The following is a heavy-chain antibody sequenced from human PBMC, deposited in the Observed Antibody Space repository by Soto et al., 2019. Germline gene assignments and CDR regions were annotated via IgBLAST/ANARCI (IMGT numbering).Heavy chain of an antibody. CDR3: ARPSGSYYGEFDY. CDR1: GDSFIRYW. J-gene: IGHJ4*02. D-gene: IGHD1-26*01. Sequence: GESLTIYCTCSGDSFIRYWIGRVRQMPGKGLEWMGIIYPGDSDTRYSPSFQGQVTISADKSISTAYLQWSSLKASDTAMYYCARPSGSYYGEFDYWGQGTLVTLSS. CDR2: IYPGDSDT. V-gene: IGHV5-51*01.